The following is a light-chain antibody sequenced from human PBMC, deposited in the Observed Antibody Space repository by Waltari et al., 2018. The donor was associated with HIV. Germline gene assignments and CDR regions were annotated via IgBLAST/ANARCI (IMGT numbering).Light chain of an antibody. CDR3: HVWDRATGV. CDR1: NIGSKK. V-gene: IGLV3-9*01. J-gene: IGLJ1*01. CDR2: RNT. Sequence: SYELTQPLSVSVALGQTARITCGGDNIGSKKVHWYQQKPGQAPVLVIYRNTNRPSGIPERFSGSNSGNTATLTITRAQVGDEADYYCHVWDRATGVFGTGTTVTVL.